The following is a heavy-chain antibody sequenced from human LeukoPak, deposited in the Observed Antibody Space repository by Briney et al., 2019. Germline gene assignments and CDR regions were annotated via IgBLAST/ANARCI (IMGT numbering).Heavy chain of an antibody. J-gene: IGHJ3*02. Sequence: SETLSLTCTVSGGSISSGSYYWSWIRQPAGKGLEWIGRFYSSGSTDYNPSLKSRVTISVDTSKNQFSLKLSSVTAADTAVYYCARPSTYYYDSSGHGAFDIWGQGTMVTVSS. CDR2: FYSSGST. D-gene: IGHD3-22*01. V-gene: IGHV4-61*02. CDR3: ARPSTYYYDSSGHGAFDI. CDR1: GGSISSGSYY.